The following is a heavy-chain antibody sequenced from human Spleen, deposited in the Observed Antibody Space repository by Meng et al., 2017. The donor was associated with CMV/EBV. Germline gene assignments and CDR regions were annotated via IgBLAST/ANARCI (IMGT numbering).Heavy chain of an antibody. CDR3: AKDKTDYYDSSGVFDS. CDR1: GFTFSSYS. Sequence: GGSLRLSCAASGFTFSSYSMNWFRQAPGKGLEWVSSISSSSSYIYYADSVKGRFTISRDNAKNSLYLQMNSLRAEDTAVYYCAKDKTDYYDSSGVFDSWGQGTLVTVSS. V-gene: IGHV3-21*01. D-gene: IGHD3-22*01. J-gene: IGHJ4*02. CDR2: ISSSSSYI.